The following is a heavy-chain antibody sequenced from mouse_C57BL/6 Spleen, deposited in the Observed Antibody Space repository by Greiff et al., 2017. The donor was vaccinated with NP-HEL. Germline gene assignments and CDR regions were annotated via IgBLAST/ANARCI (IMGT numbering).Heavy chain of an antibody. Sequence: VQLQQSGAELVRPGTSVKVSCKASGYAFTNYLIEWVKQRPGQGLEWIGVINTGSGGTNYNEKFKGKSTLTADKSSSTAYMQLSSLTSEDSAVYFCARRGSLYYYAMDYWGQGTSVTVSS. J-gene: IGHJ4*01. V-gene: IGHV1-54*01. D-gene: IGHD6-5*01. CDR2: INTGSGGT. CDR3: ARRGSLYYYAMDY. CDR1: GYAFTNYL.